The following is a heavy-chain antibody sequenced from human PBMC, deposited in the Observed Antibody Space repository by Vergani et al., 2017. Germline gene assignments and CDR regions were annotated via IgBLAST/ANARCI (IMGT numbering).Heavy chain of an antibody. CDR2: IYHSGGA. CDR3: ARTESFILRYFHWAL. J-gene: IGHJ4*02. V-gene: IGHV4-39*01. D-gene: IGHD3-9*01. CDR1: GGSITSSSYY. Sequence: QLHLQESGPGLVKPSETLSLTCTVSGGSITSSSYYWGWIRQPPGKGLEWIGNIYHSGGAYYNPCLKGRVTISVDSSKNQFSLEVTSVTAADTAIYFCARTESFILRYFHWALWGQGTLVTVSS.